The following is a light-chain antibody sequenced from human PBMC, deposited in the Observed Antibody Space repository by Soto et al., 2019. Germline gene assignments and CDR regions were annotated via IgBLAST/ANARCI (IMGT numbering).Light chain of an antibody. CDR1: SSNIGSNY. CDR2: RNN. CDR3: AAWDDSLSGPV. Sequence: QSVQTQPPSASGTPGQRVTISCSGSSSNIGSNYVYWYQQLPGTAPKLLIYRNNQRPSGVPDRFSGSKSGTSASLAISGLRSEDEGDYYCAAWDDSLSGPVFGGGTQLTVL. J-gene: IGLJ7*01. V-gene: IGLV1-47*01.